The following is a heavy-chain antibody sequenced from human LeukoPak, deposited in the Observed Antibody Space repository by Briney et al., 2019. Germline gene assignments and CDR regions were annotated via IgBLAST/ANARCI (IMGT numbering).Heavy chain of an antibody. J-gene: IGHJ4*02. D-gene: IGHD3-3*01. CDR2: IYHSGST. CDR3: ARGFFPTFFDY. Sequence: SQTLSLTCAVSGGSLSSGGYSWSWIRQPPGKGLEWIGYIYHSGSTSYNPSLKSRVTISIDKSKNQFSLKLSSVTAADTAVYYCARGFFPTFFDYWGQGSLVTVSS. V-gene: IGHV4-30-2*01. CDR1: GGSLSSGGYS.